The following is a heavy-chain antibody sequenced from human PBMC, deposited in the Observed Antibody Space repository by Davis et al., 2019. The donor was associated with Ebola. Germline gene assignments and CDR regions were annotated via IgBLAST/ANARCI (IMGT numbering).Heavy chain of an antibody. J-gene: IGHJ4*02. CDR3: AKDIGDPDCSGGSCYRHFDY. CDR2: ISWNSGSI. D-gene: IGHD2-15*01. V-gene: IGHV3-9*01. CDR1: GFTFDDYA. Sequence: PGGSLRLSCAASGFTFDDYAMHWVRQAPGKGLEWVSGISWNSGSIGYADSVKGRFTISRDNAKNSLYLQMNSLRAEDTALYYCAKDIGDPDCSGGSCYRHFDYWGQGTLVTVSS.